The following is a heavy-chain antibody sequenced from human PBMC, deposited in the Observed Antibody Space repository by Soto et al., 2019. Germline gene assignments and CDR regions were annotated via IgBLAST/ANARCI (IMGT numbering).Heavy chain of an antibody. CDR1: GFTFDDYA. CDR3: AKDTSYYYYGMDV. J-gene: IGHJ6*02. V-gene: IGHV3-9*01. CDR2: ISWNSGSI. Sequence: EVQLVESGGGLVQPGRSLRLSCAASGFTFDDYAMHWVRQAPGKGLEWVSGISWNSGSIGYADSVKGRFTISRDNAKNSLYLQMNSLRAEDTALYYCAKDTSYYYYGMDVWGQGTTVTVSS.